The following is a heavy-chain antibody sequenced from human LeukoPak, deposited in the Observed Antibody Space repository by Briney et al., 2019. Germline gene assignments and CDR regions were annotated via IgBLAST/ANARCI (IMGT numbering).Heavy chain of an antibody. V-gene: IGHV3-64D*09. Sequence: PGGSLRLSCSASGXTFSSYAMHWVRQAPGKGLEYVSAISSNGGSTYYADSVKGRFTISRDNSKNTLYLQMSSLRAEDTAVYYSVKDERNYDFWSGYLFDYWGQGTLVTVSS. CDR1: GXTFSSYA. D-gene: IGHD3-3*01. CDR2: ISSNGGST. J-gene: IGHJ4*02. CDR3: VKDERNYDFWSGYLFDY.